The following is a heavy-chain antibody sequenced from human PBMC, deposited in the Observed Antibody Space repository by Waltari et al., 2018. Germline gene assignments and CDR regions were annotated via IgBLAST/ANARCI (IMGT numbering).Heavy chain of an antibody. V-gene: IGHV1-8*01. CDR2: MNPNSGNA. J-gene: IGHJ5*02. CDR3: ARGYNSSWYGAYFDP. Sequence: QEQMEHAGAEVKKPGASVKVSCKASGYTISSYDFNWVRQPTGEGLEWMGWMNPNSGNAGYAQKFQGRVTMTWNTSISTAYMELRSLRSDDTAMYYCARGYNSSWYGAYFDPWGQGTQVTVSS. D-gene: IGHD6-13*01. CDR1: GYTISSYD.